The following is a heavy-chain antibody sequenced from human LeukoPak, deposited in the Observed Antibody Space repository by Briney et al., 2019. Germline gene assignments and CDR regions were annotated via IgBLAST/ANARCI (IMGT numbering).Heavy chain of an antibody. CDR2: IYHSGST. J-gene: IGHJ4*02. V-gene: IGHV4-39*07. Sequence: TSETLSLTCTVSGGSISSSSYYWGWIRQPPGKGLEWIGSIYHSGSTYYNPSLKSRVTISVDTSKNQFSLKLSSVTAADTAVYYCARPTSNWNDVRGGYFDYWGQGTLVTVSS. CDR1: GGSISSSSYY. D-gene: IGHD1-20*01. CDR3: ARPTSNWNDVRGGYFDY.